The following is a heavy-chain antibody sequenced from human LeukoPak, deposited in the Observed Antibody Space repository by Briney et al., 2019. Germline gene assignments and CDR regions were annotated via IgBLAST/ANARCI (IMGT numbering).Heavy chain of an antibody. J-gene: IGHJ6*02. CDR2: ISYDGSNK. V-gene: IGHV3-30-3*01. CDR3: AGDRSTVVTPSPYYYYYGMDV. CDR1: GFTFSSYA. D-gene: IGHD4-23*01. Sequence: PGGSLRLSCAASGFTFSSYAMHWVRQAPGKGLEWVAVISYDGSNKYYADSVKGRFTISRDNSKNTLYLQMNSLRAEDTAVYYCAGDRSTVVTPSPYYYYYGMDVWGQGTTVTVSS.